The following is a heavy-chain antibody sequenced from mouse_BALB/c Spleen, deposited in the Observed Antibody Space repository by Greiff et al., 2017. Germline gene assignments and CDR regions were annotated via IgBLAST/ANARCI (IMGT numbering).Heavy chain of an antibody. D-gene: IGHD2-2*01. CDR1: GYTFTSYW. J-gene: IGHJ1*01. CDR3: ARGEDGYPLWYFDV. V-gene: IGHV1-52*01. CDR2: IDPYDSET. Sequence: QVHVKQPGAELVRPGASVKLSCKASGYTFTSYWMNWVKQRPEQGLEWIGRIDPYDSETHYNQKFKDKATLNVDKSSNTAYMQLSSLTSEDSAVYYCARGEDGYPLWYFDVWGAGTTVTVSS.